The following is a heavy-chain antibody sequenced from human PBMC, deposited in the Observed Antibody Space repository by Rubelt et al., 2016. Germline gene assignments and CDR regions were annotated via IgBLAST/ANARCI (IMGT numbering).Heavy chain of an antibody. CDR2: FDPEDGET. CDR3: ATVSCSGGSCYSLSLGY. J-gene: IGHJ4*02. D-gene: IGHD2-15*01. V-gene: IGHV1-24*01. CDR1: GYTLTELS. Sequence: QVQLVQSGAEVKKPGASVKVSCKVSGYTLTELSMHWVRQAPGKGLEWMGGFDPEDGETIYARKFQGRVTMTEDTSTDTAYMGLSSLRSEDTAVYYCATVSCSGGSCYSLSLGYWGQGTLVTVSS.